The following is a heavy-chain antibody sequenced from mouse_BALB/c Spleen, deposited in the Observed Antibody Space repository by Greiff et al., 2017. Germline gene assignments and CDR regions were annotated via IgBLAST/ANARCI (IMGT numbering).Heavy chain of an antibody. CDR1: GYTFTDYA. CDR2: ISTYYGDA. J-gene: IGHJ4*01. D-gene: IGHD3-1*01. Sequence: VQLQQSGAELVRPGVSVKISCKGSGYTFTDYAMHWVKQSPAQGLEWIGVISTYYGDASYNQKFKGKATMTVDKSSSTAYMELARLTSEDSAIYYCAKSSSGYGSGHYALGYLGQRTSVPVSS. V-gene: IGHV1S137*01. CDR3: AKSSSGYGSGHYALGY.